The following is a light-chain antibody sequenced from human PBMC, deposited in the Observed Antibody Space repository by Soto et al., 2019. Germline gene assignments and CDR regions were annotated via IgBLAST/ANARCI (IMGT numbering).Light chain of an antibody. CDR3: QQYVTSPRT. CDR2: STS. V-gene: IGKV3-20*01. Sequence: EIVLTQSPGTLSLSPGERATLSCRASQSVSSGYFAWYQQKPGQAPRLLIYSTSSRATGIPDRFSGSGSGTVFTLTISRLEPEDFAVYYCQQYVTSPRTFGQGTKVEIK. J-gene: IGKJ1*01. CDR1: QSVSSGY.